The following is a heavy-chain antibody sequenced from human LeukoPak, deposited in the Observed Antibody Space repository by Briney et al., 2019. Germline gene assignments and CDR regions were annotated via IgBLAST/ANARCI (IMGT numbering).Heavy chain of an antibody. D-gene: IGHD4/OR15-4a*01. J-gene: IGHJ3*02. CDR1: GFTFSSYW. CDR2: ISSSSSYI. V-gene: IGHV3-21*01. CDR3: AREGAQDAFDI. Sequence: GGSLRLSCAASGFTFSSYWMSWVRQAPGKGLEWVSSISSSSSYIYYADSVKGRFTISRDNAKNSLYLQMNSLRAEDTAVYYCAREGAQDAFDIWGQGTMVTVSS.